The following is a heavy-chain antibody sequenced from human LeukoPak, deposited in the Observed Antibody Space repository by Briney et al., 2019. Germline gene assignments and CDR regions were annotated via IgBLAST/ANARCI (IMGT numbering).Heavy chain of an antibody. CDR2: IKQDGSEK. CDR3: ATYSSLNRREFQY. V-gene: IGHV3-7*01. J-gene: IGHJ1*01. Sequence: GSLRLSCAASGFTFSSYWMSWVRQAPGKGLEWVANIKQDGSEKYYVDSVKGRFTISRDNAKNSLYLQMNSLRAEDTAVYYCATYSSLNRREFQYWGQGTLLTVSS. D-gene: IGHD3-22*01. CDR1: GFTFSSYW.